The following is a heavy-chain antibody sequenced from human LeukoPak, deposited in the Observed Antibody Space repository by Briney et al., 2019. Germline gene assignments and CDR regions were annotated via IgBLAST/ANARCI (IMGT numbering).Heavy chain of an antibody. V-gene: IGHV3-48*01. CDR2: ISSSSSTI. CDR1: GFTFSSYN. J-gene: IGHJ4*02. Sequence: PGGSLRLSCAASGFTFSSYNMNWVRQAPGKGLEWVSYISSSSSTIYYADSVRGRFTISRDSAKNSLYLQMNSLRAEDTAVYYCAKDKLLWFGDCYFDYWGQGTLVTVSS. CDR3: AKDKLLWFGDCYFDY. D-gene: IGHD3-10*01.